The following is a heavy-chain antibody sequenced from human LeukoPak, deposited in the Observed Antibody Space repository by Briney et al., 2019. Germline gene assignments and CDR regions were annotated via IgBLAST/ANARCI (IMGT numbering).Heavy chain of an antibody. CDR3: ARGERDNSSWSHKHYYYYYGMDV. Sequence: SETLSLTCAVYGGSFSGYYWSWIRQPPGKGLEWIGEINHSGSTNYNPSLKSRVTISVDTSKNQFSLKLSSVTAADTAVYYCARGERDNSSWSHKHYYYYYGMDVWGQGTTVTVSS. CDR2: INHSGST. D-gene: IGHD6-13*01. CDR1: GGSFSGYY. V-gene: IGHV4-34*01. J-gene: IGHJ6*02.